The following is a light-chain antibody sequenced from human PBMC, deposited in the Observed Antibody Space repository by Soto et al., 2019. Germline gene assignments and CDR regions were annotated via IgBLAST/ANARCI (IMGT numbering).Light chain of an antibody. CDR3: LQHNSFPHT. CDR1: QGIRND. Sequence: DIQMTQSPSSLSASVGDRVTITCRASQGIRNDLSWYQQKPGKAPKRLIYAASSLHSGVPSRFSGSGSGTEFTLTISSLQPADVATYYCLQHNSFPHTFGQGPKLEIK. J-gene: IGKJ2*01. CDR2: AAS. V-gene: IGKV1-17*01.